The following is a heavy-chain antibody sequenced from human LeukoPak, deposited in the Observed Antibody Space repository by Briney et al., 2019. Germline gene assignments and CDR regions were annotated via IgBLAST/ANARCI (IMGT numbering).Heavy chain of an antibody. J-gene: IGHJ4*02. CDR2: MNLKSGYT. Sequence: GASVKVSRKASGYSFTTYDINWVRQATGQGLEWMGWMNLKSGYTGYAQKFQGRVTITRDTSTSTVYMELSSLRSEDTAVYYCARVAGSIDYWGQGTLVTVSS. V-gene: IGHV1-8*03. D-gene: IGHD1-26*01. CDR3: ARVAGSIDY. CDR1: GYSFTTYD.